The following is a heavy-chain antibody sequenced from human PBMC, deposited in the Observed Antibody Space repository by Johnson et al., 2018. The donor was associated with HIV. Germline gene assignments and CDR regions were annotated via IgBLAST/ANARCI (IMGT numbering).Heavy chain of an antibody. Sequence: EVQLVESGGGVVQPGGSLRLSCAASGFIVSSNYMGWVRQAPGKGLEWVAVIYGGDSTKYTDSVKGRFTISRDNSRNMVHLQMNSLRVEDTAVYYCARDSYGDSPTFWGQGTRVTVSS. V-gene: IGHV3-53*01. CDR2: IYGGDST. CDR3: ARDSYGDSPTF. J-gene: IGHJ3*01. CDR1: GFIVSSNY. D-gene: IGHD4-17*01.